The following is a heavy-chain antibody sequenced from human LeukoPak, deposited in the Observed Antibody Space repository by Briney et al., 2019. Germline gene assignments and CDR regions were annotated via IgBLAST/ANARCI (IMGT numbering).Heavy chain of an antibody. CDR2: MNPNSGNI. J-gene: IGHJ4*02. Sequence: ASVKVSCKASGYTFTSYDINWVRQATGQGLEWMGWMNPNSGNIGYAQKFQGRVTMTRNTSISTAYMELSSLRSEDTAVYYCARGRPESGETYYYDSSGYSSYWGQGTLVTVSS. CDR3: ARGRPESGETYYYDSSGYSSY. CDR1: GYTFTSYD. V-gene: IGHV1-8*01. D-gene: IGHD3-22*01.